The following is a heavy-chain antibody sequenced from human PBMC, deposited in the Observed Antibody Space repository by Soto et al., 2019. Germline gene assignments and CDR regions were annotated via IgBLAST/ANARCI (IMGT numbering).Heavy chain of an antibody. D-gene: IGHD6-13*01. V-gene: IGHV3-23*01. CDR3: ARQYSSSWGYYYYYGMDV. J-gene: IGHJ6*02. Sequence: GGSLRLSCAASGFTIISYAMNWVRQAPGKGLEWVSGLSGSGGSTYYADSVKGRFTISRDNSKNTLYLQMNSLRAEDTAVYYCARQYSSSWGYYYYYGMDVWGQGTTVTVSS. CDR1: GFTIISYA. CDR2: LSGSGGST.